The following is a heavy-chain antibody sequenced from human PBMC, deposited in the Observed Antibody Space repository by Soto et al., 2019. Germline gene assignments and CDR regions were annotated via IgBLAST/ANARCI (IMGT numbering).Heavy chain of an antibody. CDR3: GRLAGFKVMDV. Sequence: PSETLSLTCTVSGGSISSRSYYWGWIRQPPGKGLEWIGNVYYSGRTYYNPSLKSRVTISVATSKNHFSLRLRSVTAADTGVYYWGRLAGFKVMDVWGQGTTVPVSS. V-gene: IGHV4-39*01. D-gene: IGHD3-10*01. CDR2: VYYSGRT. J-gene: IGHJ6*02. CDR1: GGSISSRSYY.